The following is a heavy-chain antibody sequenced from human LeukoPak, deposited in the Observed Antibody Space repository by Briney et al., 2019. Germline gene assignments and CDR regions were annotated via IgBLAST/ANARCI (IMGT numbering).Heavy chain of an antibody. CDR3: ASRGYYYDSSGYYRLSAFDI. Sequence: PGRSLRLSCAASGFTFSSYGMHWVRQAPGKGLEWVAVISYDGSNKYYADSVKGRFTISRDNSKNTLYLQMNSLRAEDTAVYYCASRGYYYDSSGYYRLSAFDIWGQGTMVTVSS. CDR2: ISYDGSNK. V-gene: IGHV3-30*03. CDR1: GFTFSSYG. J-gene: IGHJ3*02. D-gene: IGHD3-22*01.